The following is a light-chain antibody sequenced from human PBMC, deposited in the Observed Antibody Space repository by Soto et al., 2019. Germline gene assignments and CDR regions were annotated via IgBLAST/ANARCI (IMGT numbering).Light chain of an antibody. CDR3: QQNNTCPLT. CDR2: GAS. J-gene: IGKJ4*01. V-gene: IGKV3-15*01. CDR1: QSVRSN. Sequence: EVVMTQSPTTLSVSPGETATLSCRASQSVRSNLAWYQQKPGQAPRLLIYGASTRDTGIPARFSGSGSVTALSLPISSRQAKDFVIYFCQQNNTCPLTFGWGSTVEIK.